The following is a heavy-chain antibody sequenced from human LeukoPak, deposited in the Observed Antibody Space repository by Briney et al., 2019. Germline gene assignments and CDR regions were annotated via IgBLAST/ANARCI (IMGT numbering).Heavy chain of an antibody. D-gene: IGHD3-10*01. CDR3: ASIGAQSFDY. CDR2: INTGTGNP. CDR1: GYSFTSYA. V-gene: IGHV7-4-1*02. Sequence: GASVKVSCKTSGYSFTSYAINWVRQAPGQGLEFMGWINTGTGNPTYAQGFTGRFVLSLDTSVSTAYLQISTLKAEDTAVYYCASIGAQSFDYWGQGSLVTVSS. J-gene: IGHJ4*02.